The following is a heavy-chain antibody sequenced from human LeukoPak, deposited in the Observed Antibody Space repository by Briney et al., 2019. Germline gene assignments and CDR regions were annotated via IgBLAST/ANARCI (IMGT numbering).Heavy chain of an antibody. J-gene: IGHJ4*02. Sequence: PGGSLRLSWAASGFTFSYYTLTWVRPAPGKGLEWVSAIPGIVASTYYAASVKGRFTTSRDNSTNTLYLQINSLRAEDTAVYYCAKVAGYSGYDYFDYWGQGTLVTVSS. D-gene: IGHD5-12*01. CDR1: GFTFSYYT. CDR3: AKVAGYSGYDYFDY. CDR2: IPGIVAST. V-gene: IGHV3-23*01.